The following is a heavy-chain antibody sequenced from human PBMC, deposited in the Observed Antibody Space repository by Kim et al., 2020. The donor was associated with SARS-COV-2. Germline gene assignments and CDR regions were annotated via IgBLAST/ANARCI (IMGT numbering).Heavy chain of an antibody. CDR1: GFTFSSYA. V-gene: IGHV3-23*03. Sequence: GGSLRLSCAASGFTFSSYAMSWVRQAPGKGLEWVSVIYSGGSSTYYADSVKGRFTISRDNSKNTLYLQMNSLRAEDTAVYYCAKVGLDNWNDLNFDYWGQGTLVTVSS. D-gene: IGHD1-20*01. J-gene: IGHJ4*02. CDR3: AKVGLDNWNDLNFDY. CDR2: IYSGGSST.